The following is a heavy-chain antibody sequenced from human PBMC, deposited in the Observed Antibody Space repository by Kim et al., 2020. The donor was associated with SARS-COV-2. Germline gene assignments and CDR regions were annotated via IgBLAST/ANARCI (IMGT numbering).Heavy chain of an antibody. V-gene: IGHV3-33*01. J-gene: IGHJ4*02. D-gene: IGHD3-22*01. CDR3: GRGDDSTGYLDY. CDR2: IWYDGSIE. Sequence: GGSLRLSCAASGFTFNFFGMHWVRQAPGKGLEWVEVIWYDGSIEEYADSVKGRFTISRDNSKSTLYLQMNSLRAEDTAVYFCGRGDDSTGYLDYWGQGTLVTVSS. CDR1: GFTFNFFG.